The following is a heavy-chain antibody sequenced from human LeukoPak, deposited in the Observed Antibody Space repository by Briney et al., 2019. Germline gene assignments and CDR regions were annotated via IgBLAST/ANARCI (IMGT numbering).Heavy chain of an antibody. J-gene: IGHJ4*02. Sequence: GASVKVSCXASGGTFSSYAISWVRQAHGQGLEWMGGIIPIFGTANYAQKFQGRVTITADESTSTAYMGLSSLRSEDTAVYYCAMSGSYFDYWGQGTLVTVSS. V-gene: IGHV1-69*13. D-gene: IGHD1-26*01. CDR2: IIPIFGTA. CDR3: AMSGSYFDY. CDR1: GGTFSSYA.